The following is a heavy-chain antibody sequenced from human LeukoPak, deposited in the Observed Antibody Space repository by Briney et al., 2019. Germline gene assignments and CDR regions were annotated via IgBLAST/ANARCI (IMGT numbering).Heavy chain of an antibody. CDR1: GGTFSSYA. CDR2: IIPIFGTA. V-gene: IGHV1-69*05. CDR3: ARGDIVVVPAAMGGGWFDP. Sequence: ASVKVSCKASGGTFSSYAISWVRQAPGQGLEWMGGIIPIFGTANYAQKSQGRVTITTDESTSTAYMELSSLRSEDTAVYYCARGDIVVVPAAMGGGWFDPWGQGTLVTVSS. J-gene: IGHJ5*02. D-gene: IGHD2-2*01.